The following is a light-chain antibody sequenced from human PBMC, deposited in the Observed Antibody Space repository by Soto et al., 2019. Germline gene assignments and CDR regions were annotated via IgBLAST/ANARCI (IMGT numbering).Light chain of an antibody. J-gene: IGKJ2*01. CDR3: QQYKNWYS. Sequence: EIVMTQYPATLSVSAGERAALSCRASQSVGNSLAWYQQKPGQAPRLLLYSASYRATGIADRFSGSGSGTEFILTIGSLRSEDFAVYYCQQYKNWYSFGQGTKLEIK. CDR2: SAS. CDR1: QSVGNS. V-gene: IGKV3-15*01.